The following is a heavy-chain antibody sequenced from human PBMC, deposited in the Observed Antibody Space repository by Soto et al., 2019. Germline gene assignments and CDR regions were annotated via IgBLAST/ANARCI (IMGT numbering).Heavy chain of an antibody. V-gene: IGHV1-8*02. D-gene: IGHD3-3*01. CDR3: ARGITIFGVVPG. CDR1: GYTFTSYD. Sequence: QVQLVQSGAEVKKPGASVKVSCKASGYTFTSYDINWVRQATGQGLEWMGWMNPNSGNTGYAQKFQGRGTMTRNTSLSTASMELSSLRSEDTAVYYCARGITIFGVVPGWGQGTLVSVSS. CDR2: MNPNSGNT. J-gene: IGHJ4*02.